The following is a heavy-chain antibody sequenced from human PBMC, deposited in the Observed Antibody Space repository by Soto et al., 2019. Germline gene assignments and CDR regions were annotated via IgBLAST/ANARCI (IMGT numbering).Heavy chain of an antibody. CDR2: IIPMSHAA. CDR1: GGTFNSYP. CDR3: AREQVPVLKGGGGARDN. J-gene: IGHJ3*01. D-gene: IGHD2-21*01. V-gene: IGHV1-69*06. Sequence: QVQLVQSGAEVKRPGSSVRVSCEASGGTFNSYPVNWVRQAPGQRLEWLGGIIPMSHAASYAQNFKGRVTITADKSTTTVYMELSRLRSEDTAVYYCAREQVPVLKGGGGARDNWGQATLVTVSS.